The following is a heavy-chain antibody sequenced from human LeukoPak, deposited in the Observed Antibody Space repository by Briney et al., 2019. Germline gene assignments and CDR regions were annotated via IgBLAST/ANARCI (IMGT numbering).Heavy chain of an antibody. Sequence: WGSLRLSCAASGFTFSSYWMHWVRQGPGKGLVWVSRINSDGSSITYAHSVKGRFTISRDNAKNTLYLQMNSLRVEDTAVYYCATEGRVTGYDFDCWGQGSLVTVSS. V-gene: IGHV3-74*01. CDR1: GFTFSSYW. CDR2: INSDGSSI. J-gene: IGHJ4*02. CDR3: ATEGRVTGYDFDC. D-gene: IGHD5-12*01.